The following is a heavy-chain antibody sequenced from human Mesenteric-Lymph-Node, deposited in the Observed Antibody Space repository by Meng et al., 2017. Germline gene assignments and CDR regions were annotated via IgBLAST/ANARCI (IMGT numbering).Heavy chain of an antibody. CDR1: GGSISSGSYY. CDR2: IYTSGST. D-gene: IGHD3-22*01. J-gene: IGHJ5*02. CDR3: ARGGYDSSA. Sequence: SETLSLTCTVSGGSISSGSYYWSWIRQPAGKGLEWIGRIYTSGSTNYNPSLKSRVTISVDTSKNQFSLKLSSVTAADTAVYYCARGGYDSSAWGQGTLVTVSS. V-gene: IGHV4-61*02.